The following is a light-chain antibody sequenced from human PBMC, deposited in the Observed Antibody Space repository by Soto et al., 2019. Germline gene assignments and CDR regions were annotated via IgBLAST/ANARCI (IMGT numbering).Light chain of an antibody. CDR2: LGS. CDR1: QSLLHSNGYNY. CDR3: MQALQTKT. Sequence: DIVMTQSPLSLPVTPGEPASISCRSSQSLLHSNGYNYLDWYLQKPGQSPQLLIYLGSNRASGVPDRFSGSGSGTDFRLKISRVEAEDVGVDYCMQALQTKTFGQGTKVKIK. V-gene: IGKV2-28*01. J-gene: IGKJ1*01.